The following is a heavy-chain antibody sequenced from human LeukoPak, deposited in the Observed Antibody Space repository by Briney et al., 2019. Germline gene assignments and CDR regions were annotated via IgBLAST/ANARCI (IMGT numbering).Heavy chain of an antibody. CDR3: ARDPTALGDAFDI. Sequence: SETLSLTCTVSGGSISSGGYYWSWIRQHPGKGLEWIGYIYYSGSTYYNPSLKSRVTISVDTSKNQFSLKLSSVTAADTAVYYCARDPTALGDAFDIWGQGTMVTVSS. CDR2: IYYSGST. CDR1: GGSISSGGYY. V-gene: IGHV4-31*03. J-gene: IGHJ3*02. D-gene: IGHD1-26*01.